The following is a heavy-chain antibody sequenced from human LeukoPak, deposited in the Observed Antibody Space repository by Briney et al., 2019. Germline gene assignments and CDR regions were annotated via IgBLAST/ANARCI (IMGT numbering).Heavy chain of an antibody. CDR3: ASYSSSWYLGHY. J-gene: IGHJ4*02. V-gene: IGHV4-39*01. CDR2: IYYSGST. CDR1: GGSISSSSYY. D-gene: IGHD6-13*01. Sequence: SETLSLTCTVSGGSISSSSYYWGWIRQPPGKGLEWIGTIYYSGSTYYNPSLKSRVTISVYTSKNQFSLKLSSVTAADTAVYYCASYSSSWYLGHYWGQGTLVTVSS.